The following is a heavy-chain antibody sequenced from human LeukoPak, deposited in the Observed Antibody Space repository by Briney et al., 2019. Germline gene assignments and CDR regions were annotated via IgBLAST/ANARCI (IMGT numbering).Heavy chain of an antibody. D-gene: IGHD2-15*01. Sequence: GGSLRLSCSASGFTFSSYAMHWVRQAPGKGLEYVSAISSNGGSTYYADPVKGRFTISRDNSKNTLYLQMSSLRAEDTAVYYCVKGAPSYCSGGSCYRWFDPWGQGTLVTVSS. V-gene: IGHV3-64D*06. CDR3: VKGAPSYCSGGSCYRWFDP. CDR2: ISSNGGST. J-gene: IGHJ5*02. CDR1: GFTFSSYA.